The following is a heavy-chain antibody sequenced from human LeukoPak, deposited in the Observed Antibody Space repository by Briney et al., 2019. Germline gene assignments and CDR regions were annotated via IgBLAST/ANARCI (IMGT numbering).Heavy chain of an antibody. CDR3: ARGPEEVVLSPDY. J-gene: IGHJ4*02. CDR2: ISSSSSYI. CDR1: GFTFSSYS. V-gene: IGHV3-21*01. D-gene: IGHD2-15*01. Sequence: KSGGSLRLSCAASGFTFSSYSMNWVRQAPGKGLEWVSSISSSSSYIYYADSVKGRFTISRDNAKNSLYLQTNSLRAEDTAVYYCARGPEEVVLSPDYWGQGTLVTVSS.